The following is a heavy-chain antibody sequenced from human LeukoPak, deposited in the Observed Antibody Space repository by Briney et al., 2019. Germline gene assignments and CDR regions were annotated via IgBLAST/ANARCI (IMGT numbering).Heavy chain of an antibody. CDR1: GGSFSGYY. J-gene: IGHJ4*02. CDR2: INHSGST. V-gene: IGHV4-34*01. D-gene: IGHD1-14*01. Sequence: SETLSLTCAVYGGSFSGYYWSWIRQPPGKGLEWIGEINHSGSTNYNPSLKSRVTISVDTSKNQFSLKLSSVTAADTAVYYCARGRGEVITGFDYWGQRTLVTVSS. CDR3: ARGRGEVITGFDY.